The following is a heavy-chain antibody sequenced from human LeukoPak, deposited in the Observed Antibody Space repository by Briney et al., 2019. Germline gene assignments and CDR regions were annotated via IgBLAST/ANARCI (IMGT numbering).Heavy chain of an antibody. J-gene: IGHJ4*02. Sequence: GGSLRLSCAASGFTFSSYGMTWVRQAPGKGLEWVSGITGSGDNTYYADSVKGRFTISRDNSKNTLYLQMNSLRAEDTAVYYCARGDTYFDYWGQGTLVTVSS. V-gene: IGHV3-23*01. CDR3: ARGDTYFDY. CDR2: ITGSGDNT. D-gene: IGHD3-16*01. CDR1: GFTFSSYG.